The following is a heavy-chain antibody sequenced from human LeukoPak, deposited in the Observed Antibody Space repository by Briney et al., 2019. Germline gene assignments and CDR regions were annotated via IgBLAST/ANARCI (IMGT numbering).Heavy chain of an antibody. CDR1: GGSISSSSYY. V-gene: IGHV4-39*07. CDR2: IYYSGST. Sequence: SETLSLTCTVSGGSISSSSYYWGWIRQPPGKGLEWIGSIYYSGSTYYNPSLKSRVTMSVDTSKNQFSLKLSSVTAADTAVYYCARVLTVEGAFDIWGQGTMVTVSS. J-gene: IGHJ3*02. D-gene: IGHD4-23*01. CDR3: ARVLTVEGAFDI.